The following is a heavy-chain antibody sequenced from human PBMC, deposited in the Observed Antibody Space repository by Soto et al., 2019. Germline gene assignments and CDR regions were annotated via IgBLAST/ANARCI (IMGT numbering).Heavy chain of an antibody. CDR2: IGTAGDT. D-gene: IGHD6-13*01. CDR1: GFTFSSYD. Sequence: GGSLRLSCAASGFTFSSYDMHWVRQATGKGLEWVSAIGTAGDTYYPGSVKGRFTISRENAKNSLYLQMNSLRAGDTAVYYCARGAVGVSSSWYLWGANAFDIWGQGTMVTVSS. V-gene: IGHV3-13*01. J-gene: IGHJ3*02. CDR3: ARGAVGVSSSWYLWGANAFDI.